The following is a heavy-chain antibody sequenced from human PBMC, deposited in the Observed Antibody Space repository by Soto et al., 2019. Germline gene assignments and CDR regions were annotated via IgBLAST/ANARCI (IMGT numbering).Heavy chain of an antibody. CDR3: ARAVAVPADFAY. J-gene: IGHJ4*02. D-gene: IGHD6-19*01. V-gene: IGHV1-3*05. CDR2: INAGNGNT. Sequence: QVQLVQSGAEEKKPGASVKVSCKASGYTFTVYAMHWVRQAPGQRLEWMGWINAGNGNTKYSQKFQGRVTITRDTSASTAYMELSSLRSEDTAVYYCARAVAVPADFAYWGQGTLVTVSS. CDR1: GYTFTVYA.